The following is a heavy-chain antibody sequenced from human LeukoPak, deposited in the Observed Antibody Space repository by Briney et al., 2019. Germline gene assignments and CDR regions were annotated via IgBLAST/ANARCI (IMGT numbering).Heavy chain of an antibody. D-gene: IGHD6-6*01. CDR1: GGSISGYF. CDR3: ARQEGGAARGNFGY. Sequence: PSETLSRTCTGSGGSISGYFWSWIRQPPGKGLEWIGYIYCSGSSNYNPSLKSRVTLSVDTSKNQFSLKLSSVTAAATALYYCARQEGGAARGNFGYWGQGTLVTVSS. V-gene: IGHV4-59*01. CDR2: IYCSGSS. J-gene: IGHJ4*02.